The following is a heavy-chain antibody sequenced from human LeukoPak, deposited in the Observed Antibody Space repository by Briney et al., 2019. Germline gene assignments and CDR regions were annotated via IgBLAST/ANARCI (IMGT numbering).Heavy chain of an antibody. CDR2: ISYDGSNK. CDR1: GFTFSSYA. Sequence: GGSLRLSCAASGFTFSSYAMHWARQAPGKGLEWVAVISYDGSNKYYADSVKGRFTISRDNSKNTLYLQMNSLRAEDTAVYYCARDRGIAVAGNYYFDYWGQGTLVTVSS. D-gene: IGHD6-19*01. J-gene: IGHJ4*02. CDR3: ARDRGIAVAGNYYFDY. V-gene: IGHV3-30-3*01.